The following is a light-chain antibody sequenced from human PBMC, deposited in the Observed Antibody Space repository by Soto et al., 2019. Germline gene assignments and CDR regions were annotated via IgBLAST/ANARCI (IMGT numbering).Light chain of an antibody. V-gene: IGLV2-14*01. Sequence: QSALTQPASVSGSPGQSITISCTGTSSDVGGYNYVSWYQQHPGKAPKLMIYEVSNRPSGVSNRFSGSMSGNTASLTISGLPAEDEAEYYCTSYTSSSTFVFGTGTKVTVL. CDR1: SSDVGGYNY. CDR2: EVS. J-gene: IGLJ1*01. CDR3: TSYTSSSTFV.